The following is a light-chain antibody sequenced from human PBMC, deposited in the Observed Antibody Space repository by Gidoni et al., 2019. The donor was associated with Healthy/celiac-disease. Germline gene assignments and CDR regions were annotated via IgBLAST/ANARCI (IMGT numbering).Light chain of an antibody. CDR1: QDISNY. CDR2: DAS. Sequence: SPSSLSASVGDRVTITCQASQDISNYLNWYQQKPGKAPKLLIYDASNLETGVPSRFSGSGSGTDFTFTISSLQPEDIATYYCQQYDKLSYTFGQGTKLEIK. J-gene: IGKJ2*01. CDR3: QQYDKLSYT. V-gene: IGKV1-33*01.